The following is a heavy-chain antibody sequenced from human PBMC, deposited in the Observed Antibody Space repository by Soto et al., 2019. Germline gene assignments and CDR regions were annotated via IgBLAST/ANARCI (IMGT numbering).Heavy chain of an antibody. D-gene: IGHD3-22*01. CDR3: ATGPDYYDNTNGWFDP. V-gene: IGHV4-39*01. Sequence: PSETLSLTCTVSGGSISSSSYYWGWIRQPPGKGLEWIGSIYYSGSTYYNPSLKSRVTISVDTSKNQFSLKLSSVTAADTAVYYCATGPDYYDNTNGWFDPWGQGTLVTVSS. J-gene: IGHJ5*02. CDR1: GGSISSSSYY. CDR2: IYYSGST.